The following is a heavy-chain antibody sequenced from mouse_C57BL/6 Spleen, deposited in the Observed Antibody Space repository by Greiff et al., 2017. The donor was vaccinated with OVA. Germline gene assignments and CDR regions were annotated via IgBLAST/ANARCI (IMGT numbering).Heavy chain of an antibody. Sequence: EVQLMESGPGLVKPSQSLSLTCSVTGYSITSGYYWNWIRQFPGNKLEWMGYISYDGSNNYNPSLKNRISITRDTSKNQFFLKLNSVTTEDTATYYCAREGYYAMDYWGQGTSVTVSS. CDR3: AREGYYAMDY. CDR2: ISYDGSN. J-gene: IGHJ4*01. V-gene: IGHV3-6*01. CDR1: GYSITSGYY.